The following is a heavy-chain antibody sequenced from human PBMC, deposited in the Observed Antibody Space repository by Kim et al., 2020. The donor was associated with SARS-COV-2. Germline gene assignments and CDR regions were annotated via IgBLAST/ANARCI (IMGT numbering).Heavy chain of an antibody. V-gene: IGHV3-43*02. CDR3: AKDITYCSGGSCRHYGMDV. J-gene: IGHJ6*02. D-gene: IGHD2-15*01. CDR1: GFTFDDYA. Sequence: GGSLRLSCAGSGFTFDDYAMHWVRQAPGKGLEWVSLISGDGGSTYYADSVKGRFTISRDNSKNSLYLQMNSLRTEDTALYYCAKDITYCSGGSCRHYGMDVWGQGTTVAVSS. CDR2: ISGDGGST.